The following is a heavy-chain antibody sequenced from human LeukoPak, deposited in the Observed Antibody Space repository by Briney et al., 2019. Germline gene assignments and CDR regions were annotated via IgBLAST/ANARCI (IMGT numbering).Heavy chain of an antibody. V-gene: IGHV3-23*01. CDR3: AKDQNGYSGYDSDY. Sequence: LTGASLTLSCAASGFSFSIHWARWARHAPGKGLEWVSSISGSGGSTYYADSVKGRFTISRDNSKNTLYLQMNSLRAEDTAVYYCAKDQNGYSGYDSDYWGQGTLVTVSS. CDR1: GFSFSIHW. D-gene: IGHD5-12*01. J-gene: IGHJ4*02. CDR2: ISGSGGST.